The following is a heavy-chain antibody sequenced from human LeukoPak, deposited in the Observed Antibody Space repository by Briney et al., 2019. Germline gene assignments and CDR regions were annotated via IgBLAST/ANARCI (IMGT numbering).Heavy chain of an antibody. CDR3: ATIVVPAARPDY. D-gene: IGHD2-2*01. V-gene: IGHV3-21*01. Sequence: GGSLRLSCAASGFTFSSYSMNWVRQAPGKGLEWVSSISGSSSYIYYADSVKGRFTISRDNAKNSLYLQMNSLRAEDTAVYYCATIVVPAARPDYWGQGTLVTVSS. CDR1: GFTFSSYS. J-gene: IGHJ4*02. CDR2: ISGSSSYI.